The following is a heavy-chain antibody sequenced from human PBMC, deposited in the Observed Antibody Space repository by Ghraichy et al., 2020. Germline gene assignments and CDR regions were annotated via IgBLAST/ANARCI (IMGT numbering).Heavy chain of an antibody. CDR1: GDTFSNHA. V-gene: IGHV1-69*13. Sequence: VKVSCKSSGDTFSNHAISWVRQAPGQGLEWMGAIMPILGSTHYTQRFRGRVTITADGSTSTAYMELSSLRSDDTAIYFCARADGYGDSYFFDFWGQGTLVTVSS. D-gene: IGHD4-17*01. CDR2: IMPILGST. J-gene: IGHJ4*02. CDR3: ARADGYGDSYFFDF.